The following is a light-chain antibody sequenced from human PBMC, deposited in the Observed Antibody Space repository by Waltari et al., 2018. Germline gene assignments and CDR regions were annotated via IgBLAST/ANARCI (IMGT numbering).Light chain of an antibody. V-gene: IGKV3-20*01. CDR1: QGVSSSY. CDR3: QQYGSLSWT. J-gene: IGKJ1*01. Sequence: EIVLTQSPGTLSLSPGERATLSCRASQGVSSSYLAWYQQKPGQTHRLLIYGASSRATGIPDRFSGSGSGTDFTLTISRLEPEDFAVYYCQQYGSLSWTFGQGTKVEIK. CDR2: GAS.